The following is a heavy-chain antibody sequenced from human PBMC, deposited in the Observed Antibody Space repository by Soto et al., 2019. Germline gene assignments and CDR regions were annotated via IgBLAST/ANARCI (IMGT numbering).Heavy chain of an antibody. CDR2: ISYDGSNK. D-gene: IGHD3-16*01. CDR3: AREPEGGAFDY. Sequence: VQLVESGGGVVQPGRSLRLSCAASGFTFSSYAMHWVRQAPGKGLEWVAVISYDGSNKYYADSVKGRFTISRDNSKNTLYLQMNSLRAEDTAVYYCAREPEGGAFDYWGQGTLVTVSS. V-gene: IGHV3-30-3*01. J-gene: IGHJ4*02. CDR1: GFTFSSYA.